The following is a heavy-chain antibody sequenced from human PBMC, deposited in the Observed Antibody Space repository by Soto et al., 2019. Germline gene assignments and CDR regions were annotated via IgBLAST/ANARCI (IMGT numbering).Heavy chain of an antibody. CDR1: GFTFSSYS. Sequence: GGSLRLSCAASGFTFSSYSMNWVRQAPGKGLEWVSYISSSNSTIYYADSVKGRFTISRDNAKNSLYLQMNSLRDEDTAVYYCARDVPDYILTGYYMDPPNYYYGMDVWGQGTTVTVSS. V-gene: IGHV3-48*02. CDR3: ARDVPDYILTGYYMDPPNYYYGMDV. J-gene: IGHJ6*02. CDR2: ISSSNSTI. D-gene: IGHD3-9*01.